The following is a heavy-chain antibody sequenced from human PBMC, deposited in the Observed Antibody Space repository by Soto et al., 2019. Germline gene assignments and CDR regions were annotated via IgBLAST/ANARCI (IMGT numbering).Heavy chain of an antibody. D-gene: IGHD6-19*01. V-gene: IGHV4-39*01. Sequence: SETLSLTCTVSGGSISSSSYYWGWIRQPPGKGLEWIGSIYYSGSTYYNPSLKSRVTISVDTSKNQFSLKLSSVTAADTAVYYCARPGEQWLVRGWFDPWGQGTLVTVSS. J-gene: IGHJ5*02. CDR1: GGSISSSSYY. CDR2: IYYSGST. CDR3: ARPGEQWLVRGWFDP.